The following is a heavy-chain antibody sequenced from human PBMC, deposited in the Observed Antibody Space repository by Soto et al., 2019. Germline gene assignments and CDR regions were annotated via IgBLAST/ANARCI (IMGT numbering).Heavy chain of an antibody. V-gene: IGHV3-33*01. J-gene: IGHJ4*02. Sequence: QVQLVESGGGVVQPGGSLRLSCAASGFLFRTYGMHWVRQAPGKGLEWVAVIWFDGSNKYYSDSVKGRFTISRDNSNNTLYLQMNSLRGEDTAVYYCARATLGGAVDYWGQGTMVIVSS. CDR1: GFLFRTYG. CDR3: ARATLGGAVDY. CDR2: IWFDGSNK. D-gene: IGHD7-27*01.